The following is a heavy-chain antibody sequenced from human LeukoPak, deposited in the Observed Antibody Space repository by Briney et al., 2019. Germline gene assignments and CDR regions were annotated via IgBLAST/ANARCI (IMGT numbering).Heavy chain of an antibody. V-gene: IGHV3-23*01. Sequence: GGSLRLSCAASGITFSSYAMSWVRQAPGKGLEWVSGVSGSGGSTYYADSVKGRFTISRDNSKNTLYLQMNSLRAEDTAVYYCAKDLWDSGSQAYFDYWGQGTLVTVSS. J-gene: IGHJ4*02. D-gene: IGHD3-10*01. CDR3: AKDLWDSGSQAYFDY. CDR2: VSGSGGST. CDR1: GITFSSYA.